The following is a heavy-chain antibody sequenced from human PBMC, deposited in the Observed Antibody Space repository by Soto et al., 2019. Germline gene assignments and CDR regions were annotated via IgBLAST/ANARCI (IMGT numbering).Heavy chain of an antibody. V-gene: IGHV4-30-4*01. CDR1: GGSISSGDYY. D-gene: IGHD2-21*02. CDR2: IYYSGST. CDR3: ARAVCGGDCYHYYYYGMDV. J-gene: IGHJ6*02. Sequence: TSETLSLTCTVSGGSISSGDYYWSWIRQPPGKGLEWIGYIYYSGSTCYNPSLKSRVTISVDTSKNQFSLKLSSVTAADTAVYYCARAVCGGDCYHYYYYGMDVWGQGTTVTVSS.